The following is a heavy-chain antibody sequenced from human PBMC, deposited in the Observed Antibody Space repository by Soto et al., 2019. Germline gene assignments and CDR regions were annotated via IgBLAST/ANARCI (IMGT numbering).Heavy chain of an antibody. V-gene: IGHV3-23*01. Sequence: AGSLRISCAASGFTFSSSAMSWVRQAQGKGLEWVSAISGSGGSTYYADSVKGLFTISRDNSKNTLYLQMNSLRAEDTAVYYCAKARGSSTPAPGSYWGQGTLVTVS. D-gene: IGHD2-2*01. J-gene: IGHJ4*02. CDR1: GFTFSSSA. CDR2: ISGSGGST. CDR3: AKARGSSTPAPGSY.